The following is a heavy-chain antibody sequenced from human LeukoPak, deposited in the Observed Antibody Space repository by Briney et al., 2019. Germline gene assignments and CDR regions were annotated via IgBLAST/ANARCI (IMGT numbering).Heavy chain of an antibody. V-gene: IGHV4-34*01. D-gene: IGHD3-3*02. J-gene: IGHJ4*02. CDR2: INHSGST. Sequence: SETLSLTCAVYGGSFSGYYWSWIRQPPGKGLEWIREINHSGSTNYNPSLKIRVTISVDTSMNQFSLKLSSVTAADTAVYYCARGSTFFVRLIDYWGQGTLVTVSS. CDR3: ARGSTFFVRLIDY. CDR1: GGSFSGYY.